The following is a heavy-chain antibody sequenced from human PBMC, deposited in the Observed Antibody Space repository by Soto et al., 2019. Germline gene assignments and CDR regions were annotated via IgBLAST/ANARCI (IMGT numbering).Heavy chain of an antibody. Sequence: GGSLRLSCAASGFTFSSYAMSWVRQAPGKGLEWVSAISGSGGSTYYADSVKGRFTISRDNSKNTLYLQMNSLRAEDTAVYYCAKDRETTTMVPGVTNFDYWGQGTLVTVSS. D-gene: IGHD3-10*01. J-gene: IGHJ4*02. V-gene: IGHV3-23*01. CDR1: GFTFSSYA. CDR2: ISGSGGST. CDR3: AKDRETTTMVPGVTNFDY.